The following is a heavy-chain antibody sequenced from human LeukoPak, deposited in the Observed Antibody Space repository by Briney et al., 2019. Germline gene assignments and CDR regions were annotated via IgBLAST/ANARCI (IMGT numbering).Heavy chain of an antibody. CDR3: ARDGYDSSGYYWPLDP. CDR2: ISSSGSTI. V-gene: IGHV3-48*03. J-gene: IGHJ5*02. Sequence: GGFLRLSCAASGFTFSSYEMNWVRQAPGKGLEWVSYISSSGSTIYYADSVKGRFTISRDNAKNSLYLQMNSLRAEDTAVYYCARDGYDSSGYYWPLDPWGQGTLVTVSS. D-gene: IGHD3-22*01. CDR1: GFTFSSYE.